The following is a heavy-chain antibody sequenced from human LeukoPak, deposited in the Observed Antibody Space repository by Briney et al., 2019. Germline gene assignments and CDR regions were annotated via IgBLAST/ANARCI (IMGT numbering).Heavy chain of an antibody. J-gene: IGHJ4*02. D-gene: IGHD3-3*01. Sequence: PGGSLRLSCAASGFTFSSYWMHWVRQTPEKGLVWVSRINSDGSSTSYADSVKGRFTISRDNAKNTLYLQMNSLRAEDTAVYYCARAFWSGPPDYWGQGTLVTVSS. CDR1: GFTFSSYW. CDR3: ARAFWSGPPDY. CDR2: INSDGSST. V-gene: IGHV3-74*01.